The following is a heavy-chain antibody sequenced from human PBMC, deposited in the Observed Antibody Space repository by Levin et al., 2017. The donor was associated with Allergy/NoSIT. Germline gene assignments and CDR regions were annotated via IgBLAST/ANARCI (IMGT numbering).Heavy chain of an antibody. J-gene: IGHJ4*02. CDR3: AREGFWTD. D-gene: IGHD3/OR15-3a*01. V-gene: IGHV3-11*06. CDR1: GFRFSDYY. Sequence: GGSLRLSCAATGFRFSDYYMSWIRQVPGKGLEWVSYISVSGRETNYADSMKGRFTISRDNAMNSLSLQMNSLRVDDSAVYYCAREGFWTDWGQGTLVTVSS. CDR2: ISVSGRET.